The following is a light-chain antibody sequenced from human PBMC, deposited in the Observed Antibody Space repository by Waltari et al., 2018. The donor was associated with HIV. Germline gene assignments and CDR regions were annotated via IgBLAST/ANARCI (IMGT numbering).Light chain of an antibody. J-gene: IGLJ3*02. CDR2: GNS. V-gene: IGLV1-40*01. Sequence: QSVLTQPPSVSGAPGQRVTISSTGSSSNIGAGSDVHWYQPLPGTLPKLLIYGNSDRPSGVPDRFSVSKSGTSASLAITGLQAEDEAHYYCQSYDSSLSGWVFGGGTKLTVL. CDR3: QSYDSSLSGWV. CDR1: SSNIGAGSD.